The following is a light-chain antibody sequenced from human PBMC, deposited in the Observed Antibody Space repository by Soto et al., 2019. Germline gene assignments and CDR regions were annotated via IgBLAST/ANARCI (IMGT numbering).Light chain of an antibody. CDR2: AAS. J-gene: IGKJ1*01. Sequence: DIPMTQSPSSLSASVGDRVTITCRASQSITTYLNWYQQKPGTAPKLLIYAASSLQSGVPSRFSGSGSGTHFTLTISSLQPEDFSTYYCQQSYNTPRTFGQGTKVEIK. V-gene: IGKV1-39*01. CDR1: QSITTY. CDR3: QQSYNTPRT.